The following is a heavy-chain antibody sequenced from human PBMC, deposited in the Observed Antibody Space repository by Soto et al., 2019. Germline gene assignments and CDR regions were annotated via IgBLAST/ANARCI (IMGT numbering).Heavy chain of an antibody. V-gene: IGHV3-74*01. CDR1: GSTFSNDW. CDR2: INSDGSST. CDR3: ARDRSYSLDV. Sequence: PGGSLRLSCAVSGSTFSNDWMHWVRQAPGKGLVWVSHINSDGSSTNYADFVKGRFTIARDNAKNTVYLQMNSLRAEDTAVYYCARDRSYSLDVWGQGNTVTVSS. J-gene: IGHJ6*02.